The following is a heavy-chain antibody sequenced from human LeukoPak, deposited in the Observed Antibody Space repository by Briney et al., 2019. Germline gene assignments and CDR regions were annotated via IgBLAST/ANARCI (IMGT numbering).Heavy chain of an antibody. V-gene: IGHV4-39*02. D-gene: IGHD2-2*01. CDR2: IYYSGST. CDR3: ARDVGDCSSTSCSRYYYYGMDV. Sequence: SETLSLTCTVSGGSISSSSYYWGWIRQPPGKGLEWIGSIYYSGSTYYNPSLKSRVTISVDTSKNQFSLKLGSVTAADTAVYYCARDVGDCSSTSCSRYYYYGMDVWGQGTTVTVSS. CDR1: GGSISSSSYY. J-gene: IGHJ6*02.